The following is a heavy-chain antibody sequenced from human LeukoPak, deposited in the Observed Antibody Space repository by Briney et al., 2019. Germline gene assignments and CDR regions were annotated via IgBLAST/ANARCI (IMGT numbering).Heavy chain of an antibody. V-gene: IGHV3-73*01. J-gene: IGHJ4*02. CDR2: IRSKANSYAT. CDR3: LRYYYDSSDRDY. D-gene: IGHD3-22*01. Sequence: GGSLRLSCAASGLTFSGSAMHWVRQASGKGLEWVGRIRSKANSYATAYAASVKGRFTISRDDSKNTAYLQMNSLKTEDTAVYYCLRYYYDSSDRDYWGQGTLVTVSS. CDR1: GLTFSGSA.